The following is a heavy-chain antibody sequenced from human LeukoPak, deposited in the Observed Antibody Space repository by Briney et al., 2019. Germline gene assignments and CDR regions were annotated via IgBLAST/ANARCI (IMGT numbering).Heavy chain of an antibody. CDR3: ARSSSSWYGYYYYYMDV. CDR1: GYTFTSYS. Sequence: ASVKVSCKASGYTFTSYSISWVRQAPGQGLEWMGWISAYNGNTNYAQKLQGRVTMTTDTSTSTAYMELRSLRSDDTAVYYCARSSSSWYGYYYYYMDVWGKGTTVTVSS. V-gene: IGHV1-18*01. CDR2: ISAYNGNT. J-gene: IGHJ6*03. D-gene: IGHD6-13*01.